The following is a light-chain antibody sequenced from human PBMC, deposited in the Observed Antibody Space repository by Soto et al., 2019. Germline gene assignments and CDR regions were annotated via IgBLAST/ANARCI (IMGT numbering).Light chain of an antibody. CDR1: QSVSSSY. CDR2: GAS. V-gene: IGKV3-20*01. CDR3: QQYDSSPIT. Sequence: EIVLTQSPGTLSLSPGESATLSCRASQSVSSSYLAWYQHKPGQAPRLLIYGASSRATGIPDRFSGSGSGTDFTLTISRLEPEDFAVYYCQQYDSSPITFGQGTRLEIK. J-gene: IGKJ5*01.